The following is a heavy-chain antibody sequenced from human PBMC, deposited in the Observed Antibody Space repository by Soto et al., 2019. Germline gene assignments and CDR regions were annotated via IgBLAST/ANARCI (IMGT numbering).Heavy chain of an antibody. CDR1: GASISSGAFS. J-gene: IGHJ5*02. CDR2: IYHSGTT. Sequence: SETLSLTCAVSGASISSGAFSWNWIRQAPGKGLEWIGYIYHSGTTYYSPSLTSRVTISVDTSKNQFSLNLSSVTAADTAVYYCAKDTGDCSSISCNPGNNWFDPWGQGALVTVSS. CDR3: AKDTGDCSSISCNPGNNWFDP. D-gene: IGHD2-2*01. V-gene: IGHV4-30-2*01.